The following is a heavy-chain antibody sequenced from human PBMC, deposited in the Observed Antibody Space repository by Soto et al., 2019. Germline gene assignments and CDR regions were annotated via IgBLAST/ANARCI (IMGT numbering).Heavy chain of an antibody. J-gene: IGHJ4*02. CDR3: AKDADFWSGYYVY. V-gene: IGHV3-30*18. CDR2: ISHDGSNK. CDR1: GFTFSSYG. D-gene: IGHD3-3*01. Sequence: QVQLVESGGGVVQPGRSLRLSCAASGFTFSSYGMHWVRQAPGKGLEWVAVISHDGSNKYYADSVKGRFTISRDTSKNTLYLQMNSRRAEDTAVYYCAKDADFWSGYYVYWGQGTLVTVSS.